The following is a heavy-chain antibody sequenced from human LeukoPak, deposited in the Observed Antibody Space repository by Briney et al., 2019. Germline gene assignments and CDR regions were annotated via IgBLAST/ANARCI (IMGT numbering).Heavy chain of an antibody. D-gene: IGHD1-26*01. V-gene: IGHV1-2*02. CDR2: INPNSGGT. CDR1: GYTFTGYY. Sequence: ASVKVSCKASGYTFTGYYMHWVRQAPGQGLEWMGWINPNSGGTNYAQKLQGRVTMTTDTSTSTAYMELRSLRSDDTAVYYCARLVLQWELPYYFDYWGQGTLVTVSS. CDR3: ARLVLQWELPYYFDY. J-gene: IGHJ4*02.